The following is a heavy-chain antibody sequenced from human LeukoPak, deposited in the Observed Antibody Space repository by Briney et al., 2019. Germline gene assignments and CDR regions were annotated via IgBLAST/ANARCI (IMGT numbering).Heavy chain of an antibody. CDR2: INPSGDST. CDR3: ARDFLTGAGTFDY. J-gene: IGHJ4*02. D-gene: IGHD3-9*01. CDR1: EYIFTTDY. Sequence: ASVKVSCKASEYIFTTDYIHWVRQAPGQGLEWMGTINPSGDSTTYAQNFQGRVTMTRDTSTSTVYMELSCLTSEDTAVYYCARDFLTGAGTFDYWGQGTLVTVSS. V-gene: IGHV1-46*01.